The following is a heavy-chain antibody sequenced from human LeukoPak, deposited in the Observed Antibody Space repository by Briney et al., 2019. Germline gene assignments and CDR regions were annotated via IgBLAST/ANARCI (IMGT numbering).Heavy chain of an antibody. V-gene: IGHV4-59*11. CDR1: GGSISSHY. J-gene: IGHJ4*02. CDR3: ASTYRYCSGGSCSYYFDY. D-gene: IGHD2-15*01. CDR2: IYYSGSA. Sequence: SETLSLTCTVSGGSISSHYWSWIRQPPGKGLEWIGCIYYSGSANYNPSLKSRVTISGDTSKNQFSLKLSSVTAADSAVYYCASTYRYCSGGSCSYYFDYWGQGTLVTVSS.